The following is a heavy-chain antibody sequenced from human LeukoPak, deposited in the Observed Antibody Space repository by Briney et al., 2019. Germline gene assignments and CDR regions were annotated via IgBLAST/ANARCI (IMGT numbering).Heavy chain of an antibody. V-gene: IGHV4-59*01. CDR3: ARGGRIAARPAYYYYGMDV. D-gene: IGHD6-6*01. CDR1: GGSISSYY. CDR2: IYYSGST. J-gene: IGHJ6*02. Sequence: SETLSLTCTVSGGSISSYYWTWIRQPPGKGLEWIRYIYYSGSTNYNPSLKSRVTISVDTSKNQFSLKLSSVTAADTAVDYCARGGRIAARPAYYYYGMDVWGQGTTVTVSS.